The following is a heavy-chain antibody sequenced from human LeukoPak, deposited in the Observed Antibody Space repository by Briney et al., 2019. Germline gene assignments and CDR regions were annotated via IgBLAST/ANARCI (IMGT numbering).Heavy chain of an antibody. CDR2: INHSGVT. CDR3: ARGSGITMIVVVIGDAFDI. CDR1: GGSFSGYF. V-gene: IGHV4-34*01. Sequence: SETLSLTCAVYGGSFSGYFWSWIRQPPGEGLEWIGEINHSGVTNYNPSLKSRVTISLDTSKNQFSLKLSSVTAADTAVYYCARGSGITMIVVVIGDAFDIWGQGTMVTVSS. J-gene: IGHJ3*02. D-gene: IGHD3-22*01.